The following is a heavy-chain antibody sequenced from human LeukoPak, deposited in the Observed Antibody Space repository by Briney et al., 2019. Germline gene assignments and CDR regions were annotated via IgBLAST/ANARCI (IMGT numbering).Heavy chain of an antibody. J-gene: IGHJ6*02. Sequence: GGSLRLSCAASGFTFSNAWMSWVRHAPGKGLEWVGRIKSKTDGGTTDYAAPVKGRFTISRDDSKNTLYLQMNSLKTEDTAVYYCTTIVGANRGYYGMDVWGQGTTVTVSS. CDR2: IKSKTDGGTT. V-gene: IGHV3-15*01. D-gene: IGHD1-26*01. CDR1: GFTFSNAW. CDR3: TTIVGANRGYYGMDV.